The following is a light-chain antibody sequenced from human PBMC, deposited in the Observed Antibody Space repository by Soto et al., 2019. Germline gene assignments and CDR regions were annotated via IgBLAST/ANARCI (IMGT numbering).Light chain of an antibody. Sequence: DIVMTQFPDSLAVSLGEGATINCKSSQSVLYSSSNKNHLSWYQHKPGQAPRLLISWASTRDPGVPDRFNSSGSGTDFTLTISSLQAEDVAVYYCQQHYNTPFTFGQGTKLEVK. J-gene: IGKJ2*01. CDR1: QSVLYSSSNKNH. CDR2: WAS. CDR3: QQHYNTPFT. V-gene: IGKV4-1*01.